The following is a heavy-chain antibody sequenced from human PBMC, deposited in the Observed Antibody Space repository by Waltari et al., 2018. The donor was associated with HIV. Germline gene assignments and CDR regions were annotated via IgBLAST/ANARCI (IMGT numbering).Heavy chain of an antibody. CDR1: GFTFSGYS. CDR3: ARCGDAGPSWFDP. V-gene: IGHV3-48*02. D-gene: IGHD2-21*01. J-gene: IGHJ5*02. CDR2: ISSSSSTI. Sequence: EVQLVESGGGLVQPGGSLRLSCAAAGFTFSGYSMNWVRQAPGKGLEWVSYISSSSSTIYYADSVKGRFTISRDNAKNSLYLQMNSLRDEDTAVYYCARCGDAGPSWFDPWGQGTLVTVSS.